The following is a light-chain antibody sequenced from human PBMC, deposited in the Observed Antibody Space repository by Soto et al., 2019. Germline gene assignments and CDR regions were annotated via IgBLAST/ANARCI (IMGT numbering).Light chain of an antibody. CDR1: SSDVGGYNY. CDR3: GSYTGTGTLL. V-gene: IGLV2-14*01. Sequence: SALTQPASVSGSPGQSITISCTGTSSDVGGYNYVSWYQQHPGKAPKLMIYDVRNRPSGVSNRFSGSKSGSTASLTISGLQDEDEADYYCGSYTGTGTLLFGGGTKLTVL. J-gene: IGLJ2*01. CDR2: DVR.